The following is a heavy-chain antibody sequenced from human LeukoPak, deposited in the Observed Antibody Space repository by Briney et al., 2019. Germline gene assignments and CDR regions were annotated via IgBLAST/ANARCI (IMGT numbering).Heavy chain of an antibody. V-gene: IGHV1-18*01. CDR2: ISAYNGNT. CDR1: GYTFTSYG. D-gene: IGHD2-15*01. J-gene: IGHJ5*02. Sequence: ASVKVSCKASGYTFTSYGISWVRQAPGQGLEWMGWISAYNGNTNYAQKLQGRVTMTTDTSTSTAYMELRSLRSEDTAVYYCARVVGYCSGGSCYLAYNWFDPWGQGTLVTVSS. CDR3: ARVVGYCSGGSCYLAYNWFDP.